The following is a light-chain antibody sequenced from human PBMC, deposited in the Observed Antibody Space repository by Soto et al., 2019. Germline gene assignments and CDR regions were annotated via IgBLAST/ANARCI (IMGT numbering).Light chain of an antibody. CDR2: DAS. CDR3: QHYQNLWA. J-gene: IGKJ1*01. CDR1: QSVGSH. Sequence: SPGTLSLSPGERATLSCRASQSVGSHLAWYQQKPGQAPRLLMFDASSRATGIPARFSGSGSGTEFTLTISSLQSEDFAVYYCQHYQNLWAFGQGTKVDI. V-gene: IGKV3-15*01.